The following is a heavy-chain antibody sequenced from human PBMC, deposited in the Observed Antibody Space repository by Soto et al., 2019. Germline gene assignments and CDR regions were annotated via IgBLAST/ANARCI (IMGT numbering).Heavy chain of an antibody. D-gene: IGHD3-10*01. Sequence: SETLSLTCTVSGGSINSYYWSWIRQPPGKGLEWIGYIYYSGSTNYNPSLKSRVTISVDTSKNQFSLKLSSVTAADTAVYYCARVWGGAFDIWGQGTMVT. V-gene: IGHV4-59*01. CDR1: GGSINSYY. J-gene: IGHJ3*02. CDR2: IYYSGST. CDR3: ARVWGGAFDI.